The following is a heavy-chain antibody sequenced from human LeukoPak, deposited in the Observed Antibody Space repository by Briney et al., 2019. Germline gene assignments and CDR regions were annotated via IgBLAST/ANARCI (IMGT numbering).Heavy chain of an antibody. Sequence: SETLSLTCTVSGGSISSYYWSWIRQPPGKGLEWIGYIYYSGSTNYNPSLKSRVTISVDTSKNQFSLKLSSVTAADTAVYYCARGSIVGATMLDYWGQGTLVIVSS. D-gene: IGHD1-26*01. J-gene: IGHJ4*02. V-gene: IGHV4-59*01. CDR2: IYYSGST. CDR3: ARGSIVGATMLDY. CDR1: GGSISSYY.